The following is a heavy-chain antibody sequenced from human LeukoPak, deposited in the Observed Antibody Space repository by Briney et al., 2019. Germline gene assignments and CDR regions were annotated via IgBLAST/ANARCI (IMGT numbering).Heavy chain of an antibody. J-gene: IGHJ3*02. Sequence: PGGSLRLSCAASGFPLSSYAMSWVRQGPGKGLEWVAATSSSDPGTYHADSVRGRFTISRDNSKNTLYLQMNRLRVEDAAVYYCARDTAYAFDIWGQGTMVTVSS. CDR2: TSSSDPGT. V-gene: IGHV3-23*01. D-gene: IGHD5-18*01. CDR1: GFPLSSYA. CDR3: ARDTAYAFDI.